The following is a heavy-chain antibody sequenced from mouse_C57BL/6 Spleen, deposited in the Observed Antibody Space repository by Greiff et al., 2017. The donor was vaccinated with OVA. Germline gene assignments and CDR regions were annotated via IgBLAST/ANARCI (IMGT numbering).Heavy chain of an antibody. J-gene: IGHJ4*01. CDR3: ARYLYYDYDGSFYAMDY. D-gene: IGHD2-4*01. CDR2: IWTGGGT. Sequence: VMLVESGPGLVAPSQRLSITCTVSGFSLTSYAISWVRQPPGKGLEWLGVIWTGGGTNYNSALKSRLSISKDNSKSQVFLKMNSLQTDDTARYYCARYLYYDYDGSFYAMDYWGQGTSVTVSS. V-gene: IGHV2-9-1*01. CDR1: GFSLTSYA.